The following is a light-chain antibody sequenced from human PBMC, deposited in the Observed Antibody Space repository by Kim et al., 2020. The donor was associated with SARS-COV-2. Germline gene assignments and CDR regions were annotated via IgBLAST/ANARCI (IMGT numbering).Light chain of an antibody. V-gene: IGLV3-27*01. CDR3: YSAADNNPRV. CDR2: KDS. CDR1: VLAKKY. Sequence: VSPGQTARITCSGDVLAKKYARWFQQKPGQAPVLVIYKDSERPSGIPERFSGSSSGTTVTLTISGAQVEDEADYYCYSAADNNPRVFGGGTQLTVL. J-gene: IGLJ2*01.